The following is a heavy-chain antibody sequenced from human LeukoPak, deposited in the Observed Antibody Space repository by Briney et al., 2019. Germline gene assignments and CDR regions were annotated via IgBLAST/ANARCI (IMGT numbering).Heavy chain of an antibody. J-gene: IGHJ5*02. Sequence: SETLSLTCAVSVGSISSGCYSWRWIRQPPGKGLEWIGYIYHSGSTYYNPSLKSRVTISVDRSKNQFSLKLSSVTAADTAVYYCARAGLNNWFDPWGQGTLVTVSS. V-gene: IGHV4-30-2*01. CDR3: ARAGLNNWFDP. CDR2: IYHSGST. CDR1: VGSISSGCYS.